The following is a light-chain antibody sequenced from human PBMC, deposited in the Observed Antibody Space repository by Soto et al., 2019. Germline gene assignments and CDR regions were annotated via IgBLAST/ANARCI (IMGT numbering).Light chain of an antibody. V-gene: IGKV3-15*01. CDR1: QSISSP. J-gene: IGKJ5*01. Sequence: EIVLTQSPATLSVSPGERAILSCRASQSISSPLAWYQQKPGQAPRLLIYSASTRATGIPARFSGSGSGADFTLTISSLQSEDFAAYYCQQYYDWPITFGQGTRLEIK. CDR3: QQYYDWPIT. CDR2: SAS.